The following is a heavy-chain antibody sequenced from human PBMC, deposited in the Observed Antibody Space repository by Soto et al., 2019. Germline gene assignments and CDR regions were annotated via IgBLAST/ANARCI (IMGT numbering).Heavy chain of an antibody. CDR1: EFNFSSYG. J-gene: IGHJ4*02. CDR2: ISYDGSNK. Sequence: PHRLPCAASEFNFSSYGMHWIRQTTGKGLEWVAVISYDGSNKYYADSVKGRFTISRDNSKNTLYLQMNSLRAEDTAVYYCAKNTIFGVGRRDLFDYWGQGTLVTGS. V-gene: IGHV3-30*18. D-gene: IGHD3-3*01. CDR3: AKNTIFGVGRRDLFDY.